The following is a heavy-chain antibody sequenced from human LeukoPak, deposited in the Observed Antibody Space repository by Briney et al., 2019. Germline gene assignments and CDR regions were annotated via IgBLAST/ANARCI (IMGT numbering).Heavy chain of an antibody. V-gene: IGHV4-59*01. J-gene: IGHJ3*02. CDR1: GGSISSYY. Sequence: KPSETLSLTCTVSGGSISSYYWTWIRQPPGKGLEWIGYIYYSGSTNYNPSLKSRVTMSVDTSKNQFSLRLSPVTAADTAVYYCARETRLHSGSYSNDAFDIWGQGTMVTVSS. D-gene: IGHD1-26*01. CDR2: IYYSGST. CDR3: ARETRLHSGSYSNDAFDI.